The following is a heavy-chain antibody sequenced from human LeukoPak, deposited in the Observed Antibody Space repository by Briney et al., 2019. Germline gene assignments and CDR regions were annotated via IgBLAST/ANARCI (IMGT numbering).Heavy chain of an antibody. D-gene: IGHD3-10*02. J-gene: IGHJ6*02. CDR2: IGSDNKP. V-gene: IGHV3-53*01. Sequence: GGSLRLSCAASGVNVNNYYMTWVRHAPGKGLEWVSSIGSDNKPHYSESVKGRFAISRNNSKPTLFLQLNSLTAEDTALYYCARDLYYYVAMAVWGQGTTVTVSS. CDR3: ARDLYYYVAMAV. CDR1: GVNVNNYY.